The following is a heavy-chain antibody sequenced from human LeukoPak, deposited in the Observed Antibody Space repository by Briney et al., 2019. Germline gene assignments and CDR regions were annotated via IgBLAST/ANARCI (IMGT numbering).Heavy chain of an antibody. D-gene: IGHD2-2*01. Sequence: GGSLRLSCAASGFTFSSYEMNWVRQAPGKRLEWVSYISSSGSTIYYADSVKGRFTISRDNAKNSLYLQMNSLRAEDTAVYYCARDPDPGYCSSTSCYDDAFDIWGQGTMVTVSS. V-gene: IGHV3-48*03. CDR1: GFTFSSYE. CDR2: ISSSGSTI. CDR3: ARDPDPGYCSSTSCYDDAFDI. J-gene: IGHJ3*02.